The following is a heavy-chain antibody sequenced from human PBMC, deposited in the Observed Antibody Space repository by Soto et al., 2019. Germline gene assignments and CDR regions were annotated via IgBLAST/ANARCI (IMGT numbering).Heavy chain of an antibody. Sequence: GGSLRLSCTVSGFTFGGRAMSWVRQAPGKGLECVSGISGSGGTTFYADSVKGRFTISRDNSKKTLYLQMNSLRAEDTAVYYCAKTPYDFWSSGQYLFDHWGQGTLVTVSS. V-gene: IGHV3-23*01. D-gene: IGHD3-3*01. J-gene: IGHJ4*02. CDR2: ISGSGGTT. CDR1: GFTFGGRA. CDR3: AKTPYDFWSSGQYLFDH.